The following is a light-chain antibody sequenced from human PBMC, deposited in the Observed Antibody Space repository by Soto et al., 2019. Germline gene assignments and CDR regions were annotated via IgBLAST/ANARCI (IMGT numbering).Light chain of an antibody. J-gene: IGKJ4*01. CDR1: QDISNY. Sequence: DIQMTQSPSSLSASVGDRVTITWQASQDISNYLNWYQQKPGKAPKLLIYDASNLETGVPSRFSGSGSGTDLTFTISSLQPEDIATYYCQQYDNLPLPFGGGTKVEIK. V-gene: IGKV1-33*01. CDR2: DAS. CDR3: QQYDNLPLP.